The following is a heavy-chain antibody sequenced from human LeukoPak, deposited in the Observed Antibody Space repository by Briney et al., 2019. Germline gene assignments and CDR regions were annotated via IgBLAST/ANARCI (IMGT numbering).Heavy chain of an antibody. J-gene: IGHJ4*02. V-gene: IGHV3-7*01. CDR1: GFTLSSYS. D-gene: IGHD3-22*01. Sequence: PGGSLRLSCAAPGFTLSSYSMKWVRKAPGKGLEWVANIKQDGSEKYYVDSVKGRFTISRDNAKNSLYLQMNSLRAEDTAVYYCARDSTYDYDSSGYPQFDYWGQGTLVIVSS. CDR3: ARDSTYDYDSSGYPQFDY. CDR2: IKQDGSEK.